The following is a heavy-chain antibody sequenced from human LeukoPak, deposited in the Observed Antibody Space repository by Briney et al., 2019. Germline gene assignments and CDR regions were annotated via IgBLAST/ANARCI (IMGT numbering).Heavy chain of an antibody. Sequence: ASVKVSCKASGYTFTGYYMHWVRQAPGQGLEWMGWINPNSGGTNYAQKFQSRVTMTRDTSTSTVYMELSSLRSEDTAVYYCAGSRWELLDYWGQGTLVTVSS. J-gene: IGHJ4*02. CDR2: INPNSGGT. V-gene: IGHV1-2*02. CDR1: GYTFTGYY. D-gene: IGHD1-26*01. CDR3: AGSRWELLDY.